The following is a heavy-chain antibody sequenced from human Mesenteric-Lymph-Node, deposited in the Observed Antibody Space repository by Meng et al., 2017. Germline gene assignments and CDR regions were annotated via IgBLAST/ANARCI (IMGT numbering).Heavy chain of an antibody. CDR2: IIPIFGTA. D-gene: IGHD3-9*01. V-gene: IGHV1-69*05. CDR3: ARDDVLRYFDWLGLNFDY. CDR1: GGTFSSYA. J-gene: IGHJ4*02. Sequence: SVKVSCKASGGTFSSYAISWVRQAPGQGLEWMGGIIPIFGTANYAQKFQGRVTITRDTSASTAYMELSSLRSEDTAVYYCARDDVLRYFDWLGLNFDYWGQGTLVTVSS.